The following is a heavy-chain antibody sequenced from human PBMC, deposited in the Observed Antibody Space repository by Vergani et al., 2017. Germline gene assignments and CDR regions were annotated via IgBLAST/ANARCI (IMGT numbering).Heavy chain of an antibody. CDR3: ARGPYYDILTGYQWYFDY. J-gene: IGHJ4*02. Sequence: QVQLQESGPGLVKASQTLSLTCSVSGAYVGSGGYYWSWVRQRPGMGLDWIGYIYYSGTTYYNPSLKSRVTISVDTSKNQFSLKLSSVTAADTAVFYCARGPYYDILTGYQWYFDYWGQGTLVTVSS. CDR1: GAYVGSGGYY. CDR2: IYYSGTT. D-gene: IGHD3-9*01. V-gene: IGHV4-31*03.